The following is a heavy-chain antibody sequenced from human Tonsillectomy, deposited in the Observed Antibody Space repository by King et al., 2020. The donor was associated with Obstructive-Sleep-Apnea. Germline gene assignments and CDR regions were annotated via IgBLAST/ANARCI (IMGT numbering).Heavy chain of an antibody. D-gene: IGHD4-17*01. V-gene: IGHV3-72*01. CDR3: ARVGLAYGDFADF. J-gene: IGHJ4*02. Sequence: QLVQSGGDSVQPGGSLRLSCAASGFSFSDHYMDWVRQAPGKGLEWVGRIRNKVNSYTTEYAASVKGRFTLSRDDSKNSLYLQMNSLKTEDTAVYYCARVGLAYGDFADFWGQGTLVTVSS. CDR1: GFSFSDHY. CDR2: IRNKVNSYTT.